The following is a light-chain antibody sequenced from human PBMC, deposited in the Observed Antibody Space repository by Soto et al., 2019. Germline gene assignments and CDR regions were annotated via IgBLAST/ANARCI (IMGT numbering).Light chain of an antibody. CDR3: QQYHNYPWT. Sequence: DIQMTQSPSTLSASVGDRVTITCRASQTINNWLAWYQQKPGKAPKLLIYKASSLEGGVSSRFSGSASGTEFTLSISSLQPDDFATFYCQQYHNYPWTFSQGTKVEI. V-gene: IGKV1-5*03. J-gene: IGKJ1*01. CDR1: QTINNW. CDR2: KAS.